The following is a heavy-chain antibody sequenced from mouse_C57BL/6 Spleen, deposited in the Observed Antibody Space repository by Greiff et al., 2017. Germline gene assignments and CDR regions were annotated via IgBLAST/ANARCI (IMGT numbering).Heavy chain of an antibody. D-gene: IGHD1-1*01. V-gene: IGHV1-7*01. CDR1: GYTFTSYW. J-gene: IGHJ3*01. CDR3: ARLSVVAPGFAY. CDR2: INPSSGYT. Sequence: VQRVESGAELAKPGASVKLSCKASGYTFTSYWMHWVKQRPGQGLEWIGYINPSSGYTKYNQKFKDKATLTADKSSSTAYMQLSSLTYEDSAVYYCARLSVVAPGFAYWGKGTLVTVSA.